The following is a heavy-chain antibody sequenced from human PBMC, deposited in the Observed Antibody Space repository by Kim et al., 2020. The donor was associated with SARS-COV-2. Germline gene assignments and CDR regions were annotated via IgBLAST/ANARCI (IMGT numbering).Heavy chain of an antibody. CDR2: ISSNGGST. CDR3: ARDRFEAVAGTLIPYFYYYMDV. CDR1: GFTFSSYA. J-gene: IGHJ6*03. Sequence: GGSLRLSCAASGFTFSSYAMHWVRQAPGKGLEYVSSISSNGGSTYYANSVKGRFTISRDNSKNTLYLQMGSLRAEDMAVYYCARDRFEAVAGTLIPYFYYYMDVWGKGTTVTVSS. V-gene: IGHV3-64*01. D-gene: IGHD6-19*01.